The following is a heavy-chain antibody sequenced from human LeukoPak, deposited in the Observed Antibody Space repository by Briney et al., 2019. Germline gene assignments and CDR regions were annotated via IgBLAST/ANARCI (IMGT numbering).Heavy chain of an antibody. CDR2: ISWNSGSI. D-gene: IGHD4-17*01. V-gene: IGHV3-9*01. CDR3: ARIDGDYSRTPFDP. Sequence: SLRLSCAASGFTFDDYATHWVRQAPGKGLEWVSGISWNSGSIGYADSVKGRFTISRDNSKNTLYLQMNSLRAEDTAVYYCARIDGDYSRTPFDPWGQGTLVTVSS. J-gene: IGHJ5*02. CDR1: GFTFDDYA.